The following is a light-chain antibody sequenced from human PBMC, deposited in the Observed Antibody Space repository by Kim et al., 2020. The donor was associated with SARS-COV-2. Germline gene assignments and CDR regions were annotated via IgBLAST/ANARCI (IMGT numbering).Light chain of an antibody. CDR2: DNN. Sequence: QSVLTQPPSVSAAPGQKVSIPCSGGSSNIGNNYVSWYQQFPGTAPKLLIYDNNKRPSGIPDRFSGSKSGTSATLGITGLQTGDEADYYCGTWDSSLSAVVFDGGTQLTVL. CDR1: SSNIGNNY. CDR3: GTWDSSLSAVV. J-gene: IGLJ3*02. V-gene: IGLV1-51*01.